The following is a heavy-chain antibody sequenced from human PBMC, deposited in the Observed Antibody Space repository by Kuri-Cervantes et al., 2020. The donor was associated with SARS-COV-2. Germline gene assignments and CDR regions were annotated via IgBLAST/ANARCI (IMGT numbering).Heavy chain of an antibody. J-gene: IGHJ6*03. CDR1: GYTFTSYD. Sequence: ASVKVSCKASGYTFTSYDINWVRQATGQGLEWMGWMNPNSGNTGYAQKFQGRVTITRNTSISTAYKELSSLRSEDTAVYYCARGPTFPYYYYMDVWGKGTTVTVSS. CDR2: MNPNSGNT. V-gene: IGHV1-8*03. CDR3: ARGPTFPYYYYMDV.